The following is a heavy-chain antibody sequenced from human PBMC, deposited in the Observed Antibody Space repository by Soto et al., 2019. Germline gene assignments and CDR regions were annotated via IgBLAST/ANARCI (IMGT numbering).Heavy chain of an antibody. J-gene: IGHJ4*02. CDR3: ARTKRAPYFDY. CDR2: IYYSGST. Sequence: QVQLQESGPGLVKPSETLSLTFTVSGGSISSYYWSWIRQPPGKGLEWMGYIYYSGSTNYNPSLKSRVTISVDTSKNHGSLKLSSVTAADTAVYYCARTKRAPYFDYWGQGTLVTVSS. V-gene: IGHV4-59*01. CDR1: GGSISSYY.